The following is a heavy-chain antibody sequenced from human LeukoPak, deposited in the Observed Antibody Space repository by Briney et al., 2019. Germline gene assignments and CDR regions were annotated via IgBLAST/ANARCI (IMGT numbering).Heavy chain of an antibody. J-gene: IGHJ5*02. CDR1: GDSITSYY. V-gene: IGHV4-59*12. CDR3: ATRADWFDP. CDR2: VFHSGVT. Sequence: PSETLSLTCSVSGDSITSYYWSWIRHPPGRGLEWIGYVFHSGVTNYNPSLKSRVTLSLDTSKDQFSLKLKSVTAADTAVYFCATRADWFDPWGQGTLVTVSS.